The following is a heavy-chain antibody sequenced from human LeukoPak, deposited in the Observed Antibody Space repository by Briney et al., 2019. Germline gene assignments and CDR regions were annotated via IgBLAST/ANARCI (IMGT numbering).Heavy chain of an antibody. Sequence: SETLSLTCAVYGGSFSGYYWSWIRQPPGKGLEWIGEINHSGSTNYNPSLKSRVTISVDTSKNQFSLKLSSVTAADTAVYYCARGCRDGYSNYWYFDLWGGGTPVTVSS. CDR3: ARGCRDGYSNYWYFDL. J-gene: IGHJ2*01. CDR1: GGSFSGYY. V-gene: IGHV4-34*01. CDR2: INHSGST. D-gene: IGHD5-24*01.